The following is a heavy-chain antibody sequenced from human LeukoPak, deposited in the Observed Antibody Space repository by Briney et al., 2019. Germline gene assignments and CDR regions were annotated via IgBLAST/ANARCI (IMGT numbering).Heavy chain of an antibody. Sequence: ASVKVSCKASGYTFTNYGINWVRQAPGQGLEWMGRIIPILGIANYAQKFQGRVTITADKSTSTAYMELSSLRSEDTAVYYCASYYYDSSGYYVGAFDIWGQGTMVTVSS. V-gene: IGHV1-69*04. CDR2: IIPILGIA. CDR3: ASYYYDSSGYYVGAFDI. CDR1: GYTFTNYG. D-gene: IGHD3-22*01. J-gene: IGHJ3*02.